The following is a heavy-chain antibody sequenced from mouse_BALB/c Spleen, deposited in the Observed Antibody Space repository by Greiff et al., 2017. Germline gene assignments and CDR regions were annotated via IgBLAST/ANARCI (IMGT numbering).Heavy chain of an antibody. Sequence: QVTLKESGPGILQPSQTLSLTCSFSGFSLSTSGMGVGWIRQPSGKGLEWLAHIWWDDDKRYNPALKSRLTISKDTSSNQVFLKIASVDTADTATYYCARIKGFYYGYEDFDVWGAGTTVTVSS. J-gene: IGHJ1*01. CDR1: GFSLSTSGMG. CDR3: ARIKGFYYGYEDFDV. CDR2: IWWDDDK. D-gene: IGHD1-2*01. V-gene: IGHV8-8*01.